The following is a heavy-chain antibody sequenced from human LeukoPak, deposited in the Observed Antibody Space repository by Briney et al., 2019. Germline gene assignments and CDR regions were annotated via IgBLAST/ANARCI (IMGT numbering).Heavy chain of an antibody. J-gene: IGHJ6*02. CDR2: INTDGSST. CDR3: ARDRMYDMDV. V-gene: IGHV3-74*01. CDR1: GFTFSSYW. Sequence: GGSLRLSCAASGFTFSSYWMYWVRQAPGKGLVWVSRINTDGSSTTDADSVKGRFTISRDNAKNTLYLQMSSLRAEDTAVYYCARDRMYDMDVWGQGTTVTVSS.